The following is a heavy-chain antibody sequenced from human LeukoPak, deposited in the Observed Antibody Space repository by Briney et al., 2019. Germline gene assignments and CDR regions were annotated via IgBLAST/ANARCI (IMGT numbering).Heavy chain of an antibody. Sequence: GGSLRLSCAASGFTFDDYGMSWVRQAPGEGLEWVSGINWNGGSTGYADSVKGRFTISRDNAKNSLYLQMNSLRAEDTALYYCARENLIDYGDYCMDVWGKGTTVTVSS. D-gene: IGHD4-17*01. CDR2: INWNGGST. V-gene: IGHV3-20*04. CDR3: ARENLIDYGDYCMDV. J-gene: IGHJ6*03. CDR1: GFTFDDYG.